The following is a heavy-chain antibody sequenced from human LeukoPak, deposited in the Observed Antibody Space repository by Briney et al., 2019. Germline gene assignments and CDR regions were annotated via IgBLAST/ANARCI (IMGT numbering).Heavy chain of an antibody. J-gene: IGHJ2*01. CDR1: GGSISSGSYY. Sequence: SETLSLTCTVSGGSISSGSYYWSWIRQPAGKGLEWIRRIYTSGSTNYNPSLKSRVTISVDTSKNQFSLKLSSVTAADTAVYYCARVLRDPFWYFDLWGRSTLVTVSS. CDR3: ARVLRDPFWYFDL. CDR2: IYTSGST. V-gene: IGHV4-61*02. D-gene: IGHD5/OR15-5a*01.